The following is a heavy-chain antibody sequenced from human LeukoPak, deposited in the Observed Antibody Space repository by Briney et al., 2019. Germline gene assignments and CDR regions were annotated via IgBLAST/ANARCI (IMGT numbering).Heavy chain of an antibody. D-gene: IGHD1-26*01. V-gene: IGHV3-73*01. J-gene: IGHJ5*02. CDR2: IRSKADSYAT. Sequence: GGSLRLSCAASGFTFSDSGMHWVRQASGKGLEWVGHIRSKADSYATVYAASVKGRFTITRDDSENTAYLQLNSLRAEDTAVYYCARSLVVGATYPYHWGQGTLVTVSS. CDR1: GFTFSDSG. CDR3: ARSLVVGATYPYH.